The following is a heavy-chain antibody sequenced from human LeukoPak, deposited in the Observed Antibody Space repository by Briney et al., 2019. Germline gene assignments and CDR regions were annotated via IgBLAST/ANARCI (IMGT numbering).Heavy chain of an antibody. CDR3: ARRIVVVTADPNYFYFYMDV. D-gene: IGHD2-21*02. CDR2: IYHSGST. CDR1: GYSISSGYY. J-gene: IGHJ6*03. Sequence: QPSETLSLTCTVSGYSISSGYYWGWIRQPPGKGLEGIGSIYHSGSTYYNPSLKSRVTISIDTSKNQFSLKLSSVTAADTAVYYCARRIVVVTADPNYFYFYMDVWGKGTTVTVSS. V-gene: IGHV4-38-2*02.